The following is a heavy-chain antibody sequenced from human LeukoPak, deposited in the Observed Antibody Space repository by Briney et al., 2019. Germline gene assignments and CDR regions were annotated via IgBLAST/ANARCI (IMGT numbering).Heavy chain of an antibody. CDR3: VREGTDRGWFLDY. Sequence: GASVKVSCKASGYTLTGSYVHWVRQAPGQGLEWMGRINPNSGGTNYAQKFQGSVTMTRDTSISTAYMELSRLSSDDTAVYYCVREGTDRGWFLDYWGQGTLVTVSS. D-gene: IGHD6-19*01. CDR1: GYTLTGSY. J-gene: IGHJ4*02. V-gene: IGHV1-2*06. CDR2: INPNSGGT.